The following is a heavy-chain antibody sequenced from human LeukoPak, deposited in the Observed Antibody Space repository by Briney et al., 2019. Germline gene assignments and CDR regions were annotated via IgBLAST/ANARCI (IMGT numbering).Heavy chain of an antibody. V-gene: IGHV3-48*02. CDR3: ARVSGIAVANL. CDR1: GFTVSSNY. Sequence: GGSLRLSCAAAGFTVSSNYMSWVRQAPGKGLEWVSYINSGSSTIYYADSVKGRFTISGDNAKNSLFLQINSLRDEDTAVYYCARVSGIAVANLWGQGTLVTVSS. J-gene: IGHJ4*02. D-gene: IGHD6-19*01. CDR2: INSGSSTI.